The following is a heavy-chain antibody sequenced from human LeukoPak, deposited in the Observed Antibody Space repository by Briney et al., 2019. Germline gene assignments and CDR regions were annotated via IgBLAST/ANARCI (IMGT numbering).Heavy chain of an antibody. D-gene: IGHD1-26*01. CDR3: ARDLTGAVFDF. V-gene: IGHV3-74*01. CDR1: GFTLSSYW. J-gene: IGHJ4*02. Sequence: GGSLRLSRAASGFTLSSYWMHWVRPAPGKGRVCVSRITSDGSTTHYVDSVRSRFTISRENAKYTVYLQMNSLGAQHTAVYFCARDLTGAVFDFWGQGTLATVSS. CDR2: ITSDGSTT.